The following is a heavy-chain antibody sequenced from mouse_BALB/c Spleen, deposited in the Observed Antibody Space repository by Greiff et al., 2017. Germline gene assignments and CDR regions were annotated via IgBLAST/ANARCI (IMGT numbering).Heavy chain of an antibody. V-gene: IGHV3-8*02. CDR2: ISYSGST. J-gene: IGHJ2*01. D-gene: IGHD2-3*01. Sequence: DVQLQESGPSLVKPSQTLSLTCSATGDSITSVYLNWIRKFPGNKLEYMCYISYSGSTYYNPSHISRISISRHTSKNQYYLQLKSVTTEDTATYYCARGGSYDYFDYWGQGTTLTVSS. CDR3: ARGGSYDYFDY. CDR1: GDSITSVY.